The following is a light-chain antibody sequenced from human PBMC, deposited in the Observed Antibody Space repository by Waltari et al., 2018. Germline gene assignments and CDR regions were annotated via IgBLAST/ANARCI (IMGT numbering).Light chain of an antibody. CDR2: EVT. V-gene: IGLV2-8*01. Sequence: QSALTQPPSPSGSHGQSVTISCTVTSSYLGSVAWYQQHPGKAPKLLIYEVTKRPSGVPDRFSASASGNTASLTVSGLQAEDEADYYCTSDTGSDFYVFGTGTKVTVL. J-gene: IGLJ1*01. CDR1: SSYLGS. CDR3: TSDTGSDFYV.